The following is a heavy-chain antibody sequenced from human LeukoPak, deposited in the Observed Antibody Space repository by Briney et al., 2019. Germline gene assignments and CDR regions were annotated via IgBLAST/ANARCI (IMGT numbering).Heavy chain of an antibody. J-gene: IGHJ4*02. CDR2: ISHSGST. Sequence: SETLSLTCAVSGYSISSGYYWGWIRQPPGKGLDWIGSISHSGSTYYNPSLRSRVTISRDTYKNQFSLRLTSVTGTDTAVYYCARVGGYSYGDYYFNYWGQGTLVTVSS. CDR1: GYSISSGYY. V-gene: IGHV4-38-2*01. D-gene: IGHD5-18*01. CDR3: ARVGGYSYGDYYFNY.